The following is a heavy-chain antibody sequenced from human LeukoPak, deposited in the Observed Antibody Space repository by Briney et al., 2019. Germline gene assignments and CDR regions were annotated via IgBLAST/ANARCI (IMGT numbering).Heavy chain of an antibody. J-gene: IGHJ4*02. CDR3: VREAAATLFDY. D-gene: IGHD1-26*01. CDR2: ISSRSRDI. Sequence: GGSLRLSCAASGFTFSSYTMNWVRQATGKGLEWVAAISSRSRDIFYADSVKGRFTISRDNTQNSLSLQMNSLRAEDTAVYYCVREAAATLFDYWGQGTLVTVSS. CDR1: GFTFSSYT. V-gene: IGHV3-21*01.